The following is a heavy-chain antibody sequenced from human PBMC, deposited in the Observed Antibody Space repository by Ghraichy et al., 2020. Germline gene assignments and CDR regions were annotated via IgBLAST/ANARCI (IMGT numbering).Heavy chain of an antibody. CDR3: VGYSSGWYDFDY. J-gene: IGHJ4*02. D-gene: IGHD6-19*01. V-gene: IGHV3-64D*06. Sequence: GSLRLSCSASGFTFSTYGMHWVRQAPGKGLEYVSGISSNGGSTHYADSVKGRFTISRDNSKNTLYLQMSSLRAEDTAVYYCVGYSSGWYDFDYWGQGTLVTVSS. CDR1: GFTFSTYG. CDR2: ISSNGGST.